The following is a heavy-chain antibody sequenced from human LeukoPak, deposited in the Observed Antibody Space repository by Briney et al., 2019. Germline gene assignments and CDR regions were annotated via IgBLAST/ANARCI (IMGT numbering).Heavy chain of an antibody. J-gene: IGHJ4*02. CDR3: AKDRLWRGYYADY. D-gene: IGHD3-3*01. CDR2: ISGSGGST. CDR1: GFTFSSYA. V-gene: IGHV3-23*01. Sequence: GGSLRLSCAASGFTFSSYAMSWVRQAPRKGREWVSAISGSGGSTYYADSVKGRFTISRDNSKNTLYLQMNSLRAEDKAVYYCAKDRLWRGYYADYWGQGTLVTVSS.